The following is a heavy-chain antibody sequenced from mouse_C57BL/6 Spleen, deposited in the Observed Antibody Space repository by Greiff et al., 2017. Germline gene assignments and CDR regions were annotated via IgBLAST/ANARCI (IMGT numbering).Heavy chain of an antibody. CDR1: GYAFTNYL. D-gene: IGHD2-5*01. Sequence: QVQLQQSGAELVRPGTSVKVSCKASGYAFTNYLIEWVKQRPGQGLEWIGVIKPGSGGTKYNEKFKGKATLTADKSSSTAYMQLSSLTSEDSAVYFCARWGYIYSNYDDAMDYWGQGTSVTVSS. J-gene: IGHJ4*01. CDR3: ARWGYIYSNYDDAMDY. V-gene: IGHV1-54*01. CDR2: IKPGSGGT.